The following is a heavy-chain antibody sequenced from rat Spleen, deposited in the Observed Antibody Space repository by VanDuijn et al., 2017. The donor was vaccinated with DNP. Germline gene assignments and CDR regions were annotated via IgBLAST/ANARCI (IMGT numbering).Heavy chain of an antibody. CDR3: AKGPNYGGDSDYFDY. V-gene: IGHV4-2*01. CDR1: GFNFNDYW. J-gene: IGHJ2*01. CDR2: INKDSSTI. D-gene: IGHD1-11*01. Sequence: EVKLVESGGGLVQPGRSLKVSCAASGFNFNDYWMGWVRQAPGKGLEWIGEINKDSSTITYTPSLKDKVTISRDNVQNTLYLQMSKLGSEDTAIYYCAKGPNYGGDSDYFDYWGQGVMVTVSS.